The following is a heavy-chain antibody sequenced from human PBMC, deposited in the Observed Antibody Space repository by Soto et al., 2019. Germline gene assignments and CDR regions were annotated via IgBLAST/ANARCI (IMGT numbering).Heavy chain of an antibody. J-gene: IGHJ6*02. D-gene: IGHD3-3*01. V-gene: IGHV4-4*02. Sequence: SETLSLTCAVSGGSICSSNWWSWVRQPPGKGLEWIGEIYHSGSTNYNPSLKSRVTISVDKSKNQFSLKLSSVTAADTAVYYCAGIFGVVTDPYGMDVWGQGTTVTVSS. CDR2: IYHSGST. CDR1: GGSICSSNW. CDR3: AGIFGVVTDPYGMDV.